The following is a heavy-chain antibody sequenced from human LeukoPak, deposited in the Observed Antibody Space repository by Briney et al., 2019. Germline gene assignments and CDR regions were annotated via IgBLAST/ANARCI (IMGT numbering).Heavy chain of an antibody. J-gene: IGHJ4*02. Sequence: SETLSLTCTVSGGSISSSGYYWGWIRQPPGKGLEWIGSIYYSGSTYYTPSLKRRVTILVDTSKNQFSLMLSSVTAADTAVYYCARLGWKCGVDYWGQGTLVTVSS. CDR3: ARLGWKCGVDY. V-gene: IGHV4-39*07. CDR1: GGSISSSGYY. D-gene: IGHD1-1*01. CDR2: IYYSGST.